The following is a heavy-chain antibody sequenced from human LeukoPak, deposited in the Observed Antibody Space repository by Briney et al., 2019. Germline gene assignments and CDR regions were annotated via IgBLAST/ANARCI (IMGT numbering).Heavy chain of an antibody. V-gene: IGHV3-30*04. CDR1: GFTFSSYA. D-gene: IGHD4-17*01. CDR3: ARDPDPPAVTKLFDY. CDR2: ISYDGSNK. Sequence: GGSLRLSCAASGFTFSSYAMHWVRQAPGKGLEWVAVISYDGSNKYYADSVKGRFTISRDNSKNTLYLQMNSLRAGDTAVYYCARDPDPPAVTKLFDYWGQGTLVTVSS. J-gene: IGHJ4*02.